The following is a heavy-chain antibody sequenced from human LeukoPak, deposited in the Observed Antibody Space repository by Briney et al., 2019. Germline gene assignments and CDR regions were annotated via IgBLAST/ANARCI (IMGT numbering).Heavy chain of an antibody. J-gene: IGHJ4*02. CDR1: GGSFSGYY. D-gene: IGHD2-15*01. V-gene: IGHV4-34*01. Sequence: KSSETLFLTCAVYGGSFSGYYWSWIRQPPGKGLEWIGEINHSGSTNYNPSLKSRVTISVDTSKNQFSLKLSSVTAADTAVYYCARGEYEYCSGGSCYYSYWGQGTLVTVSS. CDR3: ARGEYEYCSGGSCYYSY. CDR2: INHSGST.